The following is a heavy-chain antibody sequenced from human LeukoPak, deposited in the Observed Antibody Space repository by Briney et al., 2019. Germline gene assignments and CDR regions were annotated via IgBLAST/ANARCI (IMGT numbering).Heavy chain of an antibody. V-gene: IGHV3-7*01. Sequence: PGGSLRLSCVASGFVFNTYWIYWVRQAPGKGLEWVATINQDGTETRYVDSVEGRFTISRDNAKSSVFLQMNSLRVEDTAVFYCAHAYLWGQGTMVTVSS. J-gene: IGHJ3*01. CDR3: AHAYL. D-gene: IGHD2-21*01. CDR1: GFVFNTYW. CDR2: INQDGTET.